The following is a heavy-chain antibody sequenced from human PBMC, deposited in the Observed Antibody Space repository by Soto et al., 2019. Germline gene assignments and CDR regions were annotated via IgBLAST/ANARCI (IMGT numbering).Heavy chain of an antibody. Sequence: AVKASSKASGYAFTGSSKRWARHAHRQGREWMGWISPNSGGSKYAQKFQDRVTVTRDTSISTAYMEMSRLRYDDTAVYYCARDVGYCTGTSCHNNYALAVWGQGTTVTVSS. D-gene: IGHD2-2*01. CDR2: ISPNSGGS. J-gene: IGHJ6*02. V-gene: IGHV1-2*02. CDR1: GYAFTGSS. CDR3: ARDVGYCTGTSCHNNYALAV.